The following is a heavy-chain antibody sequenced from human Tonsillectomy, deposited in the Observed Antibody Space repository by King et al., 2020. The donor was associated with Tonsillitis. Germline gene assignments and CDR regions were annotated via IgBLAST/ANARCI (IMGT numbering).Heavy chain of an antibody. CDR3: AKDQFPMSSGGNFDY. J-gene: IGHJ4*02. D-gene: IGHD2-15*01. V-gene: IGHV3-30*18. CDR1: GFPSRSYG. CDR2: ISYVGRKK. Sequence: VQLVESGGAVFQLGGSLRLPCAPSGFPSRSYGLPGVRQAPGRGLEGGQVISYVGRKKFKADSVKGRFTVPRDNSKNTLYMQLNSLRAEDTAVYYCAKDQFPMSSGGNFDYWGQGTLVTVSS.